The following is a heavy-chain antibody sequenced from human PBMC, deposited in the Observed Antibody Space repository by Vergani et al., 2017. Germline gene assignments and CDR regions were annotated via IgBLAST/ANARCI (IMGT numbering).Heavy chain of an antibody. CDR3: ASGGHGSENGGALQL. Sequence: EKQLVQSGSETKKPGESLKISCQAFGYIFSNFWIVWVRQRPGRGLEWMGIIYPGDSEVKSNPTFRGQVIFSVDTSVNTAYLQWRSLQASDTATYFLASGGHGSENGGALQLWGQGTNITVSS. CDR2: IYPGDSEV. V-gene: IGHV5-51*01. D-gene: IGHD3-10*01. CDR1: GYIFSNFW. J-gene: IGHJ3*01.